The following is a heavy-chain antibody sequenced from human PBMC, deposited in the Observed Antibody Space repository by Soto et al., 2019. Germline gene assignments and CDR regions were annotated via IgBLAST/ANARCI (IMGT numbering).Heavy chain of an antibody. Sequence: ASVKVSCKASGGTISSYAISWVRQAPGQGLEWMGGIIPIFGTANYAQKFQGRATITADESTSTAYMELSSLRSEDTAVYYCSRDGYNLWYFDFWGQGTPVTFSS. CDR3: SRDGYNLWYFDF. CDR1: GGTISSYA. J-gene: IGHJ4*02. V-gene: IGHV1-69*13. D-gene: IGHD5-12*01. CDR2: IIPIFGTA.